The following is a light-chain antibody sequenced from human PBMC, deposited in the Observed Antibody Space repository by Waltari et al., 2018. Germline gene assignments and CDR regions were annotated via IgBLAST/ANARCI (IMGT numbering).Light chain of an antibody. CDR3: AAWDDSLRGPV. J-gene: IGLJ3*02. CDR2: RNN. V-gene: IGLV1-47*01. Sequence: QSVLTQPPSASETPGQRVTISCSGSSSNSGNTYVYWYQQFPGTASKRLIYRNNLRPSGVPDRFSGSNSGTSASLAISGLRSEDESDYYCAAWDDSLRGPVFGGGTKVTVL. CDR1: SSNSGNTY.